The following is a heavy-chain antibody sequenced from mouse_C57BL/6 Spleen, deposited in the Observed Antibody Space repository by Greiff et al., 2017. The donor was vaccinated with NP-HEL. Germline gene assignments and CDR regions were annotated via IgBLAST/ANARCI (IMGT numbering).Heavy chain of an antibody. V-gene: IGHV14-3*01. D-gene: IGHD1-1*01. CDR1: GFNIKNTY. J-gene: IGHJ2*01. CDR3: ARGERHYYGSSYGY. CDR2: IDPANGNT. Sequence: VHVKQSVAELVRPGASVKLSCTASGFNIKNTYMHWVKQRPEQGLEWIGRIDPANGNTKYAPKFQGKATITADTSSNTAYLQLSSLTSDDTAIYYCARGERHYYGSSYGYWGQGTTLTVSS.